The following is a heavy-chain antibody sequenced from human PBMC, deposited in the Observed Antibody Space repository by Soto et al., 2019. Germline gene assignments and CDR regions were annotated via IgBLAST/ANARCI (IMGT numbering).Heavy chain of an antibody. Sequence: QITLKESGPTLVKPTQTLTLTCTFSGFSLSTSGVGVGWIRQPPGKALEWLALIYWDDDKRYSPSLKSRLTITKDTSKNQVVLTMTNMDPVDTATYYCPHGHHSLYLPHFDYWGQGTLVTVSS. CDR2: IYWDDDK. J-gene: IGHJ4*02. CDR3: PHGHHSLYLPHFDY. CDR1: GFSLSTSGVG. V-gene: IGHV2-5*02. D-gene: IGHD1-26*01.